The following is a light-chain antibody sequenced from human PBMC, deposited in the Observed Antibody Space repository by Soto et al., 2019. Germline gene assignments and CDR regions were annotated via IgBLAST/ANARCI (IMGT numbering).Light chain of an antibody. CDR1: QGISNY. CDR3: QKYNGAPFT. Sequence: DIQMTQSPSSLSASVGDRVTITCRASQGISNYLAWYQQKPGKVPKVLIYGASILQSGVPSRFSGSGSGTDFTLTNSSLQPEDGATYYCQKYNGAPFTFGGGTKVEIK. CDR2: GAS. V-gene: IGKV1-27*01. J-gene: IGKJ4*01.